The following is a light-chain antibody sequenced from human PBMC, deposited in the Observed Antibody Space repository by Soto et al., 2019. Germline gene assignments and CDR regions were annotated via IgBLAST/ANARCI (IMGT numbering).Light chain of an antibody. Sequence: LVLTQSPSASASLGASVKLTCTLSSGHSSYAIAWHQQQPAKGPRYLMKVNSDGSHSKGDGIPDRFSGSSSGAERYLTISSLQSEDEADYYCQTWGTGVVFGGGTKLTVL. J-gene: IGLJ2*01. V-gene: IGLV4-69*01. CDR3: QTWGTGVV. CDR2: VNSDGSH. CDR1: SGHSSYA.